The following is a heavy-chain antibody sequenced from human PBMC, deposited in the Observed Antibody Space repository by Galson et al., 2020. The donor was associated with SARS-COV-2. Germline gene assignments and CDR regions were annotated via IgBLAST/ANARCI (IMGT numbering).Heavy chain of an antibody. Sequence: GGSLRLSCPASGFTFSNSGIHWVRQGPGKGLEWVAFIRYDGQSKYYGDSVRGRFTVSRDDSKNTVYLQMNSLRNEDTAVYYCAKDKTTSATGGLGYVDYWGQGTLVTVSP. CDR2: IRYDGQSK. J-gene: IGHJ4*02. CDR1: GFTFSNSG. V-gene: IGHV3-30*02. CDR3: AKDKTTSATGGLGYVDY. D-gene: IGHD6-13*01.